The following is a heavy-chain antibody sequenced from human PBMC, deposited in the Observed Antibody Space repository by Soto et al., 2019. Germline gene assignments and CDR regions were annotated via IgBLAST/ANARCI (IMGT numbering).Heavy chain of an antibody. Sequence: EVQLVESGGGLVQPGRSLRLSCAASGFTFDDYAMHWVRRVPGKGLEWVSSISWNSNIIGYADSVKGRFTISRDNAKNSLYLQMNSLRPEDTALYYCAKGGPGGFFSGGRCYFDYWGQGTLVTVSS. J-gene: IGHJ4*02. CDR2: ISWNSNII. CDR3: AKGGPGGFFSGGRCYFDY. V-gene: IGHV3-9*01. CDR1: GFTFDDYA. D-gene: IGHD2-15*01.